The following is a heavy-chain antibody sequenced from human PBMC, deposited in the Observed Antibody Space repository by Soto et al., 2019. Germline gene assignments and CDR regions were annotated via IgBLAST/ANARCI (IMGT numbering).Heavy chain of an antibody. Sequence: QVQLVQSGAEVKKPGSSVKVSCKASGGTFSSYTISWVRQAPGQGLEWMGRIIPILGIANYAQKFQGRVTITADKSTSAAYMELSSLRAEDTAVYYCAGRGEIVDGYWGQGTLVTVSS. CDR2: IIPILGIA. D-gene: IGHD2-21*01. CDR1: GGTFSSYT. CDR3: AGRGEIVDGY. J-gene: IGHJ4*02. V-gene: IGHV1-69*02.